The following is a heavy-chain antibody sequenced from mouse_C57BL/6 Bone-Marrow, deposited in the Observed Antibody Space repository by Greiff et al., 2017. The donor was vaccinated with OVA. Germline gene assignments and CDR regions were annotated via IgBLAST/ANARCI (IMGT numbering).Heavy chain of an antibody. CDR1: GFSLTSYG. V-gene: IGHV2-6-1*01. D-gene: IGHD2-2*01. Sequence: VKVVESGPGLVAPSQSLSITCTVSGFSLTSYGVHWVRQPPGKGLEWLVVIWSDGSTTYNSALKSRLSISKDNSKSQVFLKMNSLQTDDTAMYYCARHPRYGYLYAMDYWGQGTSVTVSS. J-gene: IGHJ4*01. CDR2: IWSDGST. CDR3: ARHPRYGYLYAMDY.